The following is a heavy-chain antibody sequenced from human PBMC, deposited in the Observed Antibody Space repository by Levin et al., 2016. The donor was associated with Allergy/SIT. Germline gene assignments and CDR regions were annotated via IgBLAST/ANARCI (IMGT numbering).Heavy chain of an antibody. CDR2: INTNTGNP. D-gene: IGHD3-10*01. CDR3: ARDRGRFAKPYYYYYGMDV. V-gene: IGHV7-4-1*02. Sequence: WVRQAPGQGLEWMGWINTNTGNPTYAQGFTGRFVFSLDTSVSTAYLQISSLKAEDTAVYYCARDRGRFAKPYYYYYGMDVWGQGTTVTVSS. J-gene: IGHJ6*02.